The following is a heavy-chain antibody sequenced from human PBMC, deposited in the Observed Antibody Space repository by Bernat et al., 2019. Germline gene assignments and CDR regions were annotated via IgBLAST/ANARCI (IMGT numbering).Heavy chain of an antibody. Sequence: EVQLLESGGGLVQPGGSLRLSCAASGFIFSSNAMSLVRQAPEKGLEWVSTISHDGSTYYADSVKGRFTISKDNSKNTLYLQMDSLRAEDTAVYYCAKDGAARPWPRFDYWGEGTLITVSS. CDR2: ISHDGST. CDR1: GFIFSSNA. J-gene: IGHJ4*02. CDR3: AKDGAARPWPRFDY. D-gene: IGHD6-6*01. V-gene: IGHV3-23*01.